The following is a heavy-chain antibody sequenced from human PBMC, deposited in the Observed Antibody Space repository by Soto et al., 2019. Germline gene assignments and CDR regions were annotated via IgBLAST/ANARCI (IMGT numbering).Heavy chain of an antibody. Sequence: SETLSLTCAVYGGSFSGYYWSWIRQPPGKGLEWIGEINHSGSTNYNPSLKSRVTISVDTYKNQFSLKLSSVTAADTAVYYCARRCIIGWYWIYYHYGMDVCGQGTTVTVSS. CDR3: ARRCIIGWYWIYYHYGMDV. J-gene: IGHJ6*02. V-gene: IGHV4-34*01. CDR1: GGSFSGYY. CDR2: INHSGST. D-gene: IGHD6-19*01.